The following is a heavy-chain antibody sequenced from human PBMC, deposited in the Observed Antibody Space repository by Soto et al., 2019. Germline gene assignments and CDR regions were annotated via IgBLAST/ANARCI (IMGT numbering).Heavy chain of an antibody. CDR1: GFTFRSYA. J-gene: IGHJ2*01. Sequence: DVQLLESGGGLVQPGGSLRLSCAASGFTFRSYAMSWVRQAPGKRLEWVSGISGSGISTHYADSVKGRFTVSRDNSKNTLYLQMNSLRAEDTAVYNCAKEPVGPDWYFDLWGRGTLVTVSS. CDR3: AKEPVGPDWYFDL. CDR2: ISGSGIST. V-gene: IGHV3-23*01.